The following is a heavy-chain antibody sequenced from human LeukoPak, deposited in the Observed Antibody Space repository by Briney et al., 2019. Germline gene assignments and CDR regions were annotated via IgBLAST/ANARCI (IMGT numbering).Heavy chain of an antibody. D-gene: IGHD1-14*01. Sequence: GASLKISCKGSGSTFTTYWIGWVRQLPGKGLEWMGVIYPGDSDTRYSPSFQGQVTISADKSISTAYLQWTSLKASDTAMYYCARSEPRGRSFDIWGQGTMVTVSS. J-gene: IGHJ3*02. CDR3: ARSEPRGRSFDI. V-gene: IGHV5-51*01. CDR2: IYPGDSDT. CDR1: GSTFTTYW.